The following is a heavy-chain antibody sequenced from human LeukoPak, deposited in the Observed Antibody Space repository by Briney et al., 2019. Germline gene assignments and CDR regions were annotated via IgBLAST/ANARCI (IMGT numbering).Heavy chain of an antibody. Sequence: SETLSLTWTVSGGSINSGSYFWNWIRQRAGKGLEWIGRIHVSGNINNNPSLKSRDTMSIDTSKNQFSLNLRSVTAADTAVYYCARERYSSRGVYGMDVWGQGTTVTVSS. D-gene: IGHD6-13*01. CDR3: ARERYSSRGVYGMDV. V-gene: IGHV4-61*10. CDR2: IHVSGNI. CDR1: GGSINSGSYF. J-gene: IGHJ6*02.